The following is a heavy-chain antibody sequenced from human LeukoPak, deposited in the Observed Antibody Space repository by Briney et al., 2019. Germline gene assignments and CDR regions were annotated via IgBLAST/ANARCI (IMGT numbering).Heavy chain of an antibody. Sequence: GGSLRLSCAASGFTFSSYSMNWVRQAPGKGLEWVSSISSSSSYIYYADSVKGRFTISRDNAKNSLYLQMNSLRAEDTAVYYCARDHPHSSGWYAVYYYYMDVWGKGTTVTVSS. CDR3: ARDHPHSSGWYAVYYYYMDV. D-gene: IGHD6-19*01. CDR1: GFTFSSYS. J-gene: IGHJ6*03. V-gene: IGHV3-21*01. CDR2: ISSSSSYI.